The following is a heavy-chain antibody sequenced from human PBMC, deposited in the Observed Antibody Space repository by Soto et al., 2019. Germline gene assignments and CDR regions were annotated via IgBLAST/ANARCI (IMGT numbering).Heavy chain of an antibody. CDR2: ISAYNGNT. D-gene: IGHD6-19*01. V-gene: IGHV1-18*01. J-gene: IGHJ4*02. CDR1: GYTFTSYG. Sequence: GASVKVSCKASGYTFTSYGISWVRQAPGQGLEWMGWISAYNGNTNYAQKLQGRVTMTRNTSISTAYMELSSLRSEDTAVYYCARGERSSGWWLLNDYWGQGTLVTVSS. CDR3: ARGERSSGWWLLNDY.